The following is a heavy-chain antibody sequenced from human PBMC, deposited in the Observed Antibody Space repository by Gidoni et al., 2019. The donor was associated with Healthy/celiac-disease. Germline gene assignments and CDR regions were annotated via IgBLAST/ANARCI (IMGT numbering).Heavy chain of an antibody. V-gene: IGHV4-39*01. CDR2: IYYSGST. D-gene: IGHD1-1*01. J-gene: IGHJ4*02. Sequence: QLQLQESGPGLVKPSETLSLTCTVSGGSISSSSYYWGWIRQPPGKGLEWIGSIYYSGSTYYNPSLKSRVTISVDTSKNQFSLKLSSVTAADTAVYYCARFPRSVHPYFDYWGQGTLVTVSS. CDR1: GGSISSSSYY. CDR3: ARFPRSVHPYFDY.